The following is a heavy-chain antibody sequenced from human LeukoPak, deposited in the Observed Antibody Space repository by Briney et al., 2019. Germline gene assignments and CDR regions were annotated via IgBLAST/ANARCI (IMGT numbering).Heavy chain of an antibody. CDR1: GFTFSRNG. J-gene: IGHJ3*02. CDR2: IKRDESEK. V-gene: IGHV3-30*02. CDR3: VKEVLFAVGDAFDI. D-gene: IGHD3-10*02. Sequence: GGSLRLSCTASGFTFSRNGMHWVRQAPGKGLEWVAFIKRDESEKWYLNSVRGRFTISRDNSKNTLYLHMNSLSAEDTAVYYCVKEVLFAVGDAFDIWGQGTMVTVSS.